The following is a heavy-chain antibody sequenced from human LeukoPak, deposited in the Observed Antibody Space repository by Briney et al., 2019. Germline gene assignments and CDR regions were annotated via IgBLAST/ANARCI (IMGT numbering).Heavy chain of an antibody. CDR1: GFTVSSNY. CDR2: IYSGGST. J-gene: IGHJ6*02. CDR3: ARDTTMVRGVMGYYYGMDV. Sequence: GGSLRLSCAASGFTVSSNYMSWVRQAPGKGLEWVSVIYSGGSTYYTGSVKGRFTISRDNSKNTLYLQMNSLRAEDTAVYYCARDTTMVRGVMGYYYGMDVWGQGTTVTVSS. D-gene: IGHD3-10*01. V-gene: IGHV3-53*01.